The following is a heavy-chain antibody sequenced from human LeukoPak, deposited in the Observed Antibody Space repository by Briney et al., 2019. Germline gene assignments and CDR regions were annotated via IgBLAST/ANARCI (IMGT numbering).Heavy chain of an antibody. CDR1: GGSISSCSHY. CDR2: IYYSAST. CDR3: ATLVVAAGTPSIDC. D-gene: IGHD2-15*01. V-gene: IGHV4-39*01. J-gene: IGHJ4*02. Sequence: SETLSLTCTVSGGSISSCSHYWGWIRQPPGKGLEWIGSIYYSASTFYNPSLKGRVTMSVDTSKNQFSLKLRSVTAADTAMYYCATLVVAAGTPSIDCWGQGTLVTVSS.